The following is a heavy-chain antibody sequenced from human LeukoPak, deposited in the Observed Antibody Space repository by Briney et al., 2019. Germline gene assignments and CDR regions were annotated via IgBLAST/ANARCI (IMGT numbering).Heavy chain of an antibody. CDR1: GFTFSSYR. CDR3: ARAGPFGSYRYTSDS. CDR2: IKQDGSEK. V-gene: IGHV3-7*01. J-gene: IGHJ4*02. Sequence: QAGGSLRLSCEVSGFTFSSYRMIWVRQAPGKGLEWVANIKQDGSEKYYVDSVKGRSTISRDNAQNSLYLQMNSLRAEDTAVYYCARAGPFGSYRYTSDSWGQGTLVIVSS. D-gene: IGHD3-16*02.